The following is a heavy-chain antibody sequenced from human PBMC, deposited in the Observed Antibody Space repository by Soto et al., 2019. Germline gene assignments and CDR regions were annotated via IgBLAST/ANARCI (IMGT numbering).Heavy chain of an antibody. CDR3: ATDLSGIPMIGSNWFDP. Sequence: GGSLRLSCAASGFTFSSYGMHWGRQAPGKGLEWVAVISYDGSNKYYADSVNGRFTISRDNSKNTLYLQMNSLRAEETAVYYCATDLSGIPMIGSNWFDPRGPGTLVTVSS. J-gene: IGHJ5*02. CDR2: ISYDGSNK. D-gene: IGHD3-22*01. V-gene: IGHV3-30*03. CDR1: GFTFSSYG.